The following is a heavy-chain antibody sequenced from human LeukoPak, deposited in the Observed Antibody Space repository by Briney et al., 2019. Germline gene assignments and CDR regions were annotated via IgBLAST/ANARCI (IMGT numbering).Heavy chain of an antibody. Sequence: GGSLRLSCAASGFTFSSYAMSWVRQAPGKGLEWVSAISGSGGSTYYADSVKGWFTISRDNSKNTLYLQMNSLRAEDTAVYYCAKPMTTVTTAINWDYRGQGTLVTVSS. J-gene: IGHJ4*02. V-gene: IGHV3-23*01. CDR3: AKPMTTVTTAINWDY. CDR1: GFTFSSYA. CDR2: ISGSGGST. D-gene: IGHD4-17*01.